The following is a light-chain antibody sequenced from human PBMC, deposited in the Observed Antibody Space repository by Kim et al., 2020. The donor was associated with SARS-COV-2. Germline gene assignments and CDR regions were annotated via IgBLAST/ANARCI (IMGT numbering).Light chain of an antibody. Sequence: LGPTVRITCQGDSLSSYYASWYQQKPGQAPVLLIYGNNKRPSGIPDRFSASRSGNTASLTITGAQAEDEADYYCNSRDSSGNHPCVFGTGTKVTVL. CDR1: SLSSYY. V-gene: IGLV3-19*01. CDR3: NSRDSSGNHPCV. J-gene: IGLJ1*01. CDR2: GNN.